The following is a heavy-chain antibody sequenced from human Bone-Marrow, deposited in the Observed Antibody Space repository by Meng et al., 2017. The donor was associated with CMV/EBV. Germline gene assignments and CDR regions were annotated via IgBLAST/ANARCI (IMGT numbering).Heavy chain of an antibody. CDR2: ISYDGSNK. J-gene: IGHJ3*02. CDR3: TTDWGANDAFDI. D-gene: IGHD1-26*01. CDR1: GFTFSSYA. Sequence: GGSLRLSCAASGFTFSSYAMHWVRQAPGKGLEWVAVISYDGSNKYYADSVKGRFTISRDNSKNTLYLQMNSLKTEDTAVYYRTTDWGANDAFDIWGQGTMVTVSS. V-gene: IGHV3-30*04.